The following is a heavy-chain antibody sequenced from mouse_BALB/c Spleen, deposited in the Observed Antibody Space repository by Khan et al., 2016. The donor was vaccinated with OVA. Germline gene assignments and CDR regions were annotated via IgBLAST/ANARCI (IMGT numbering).Heavy chain of an antibody. J-gene: IGHJ4*01. V-gene: IGHV3-1*02. CDR2: IYHSGSI. D-gene: IGHD2-1*01. Sequence: VQLKESGPDLVKPSQSLSLTCTVTGYSITSGYSWHWIRQFPGNKLEWMGYIYHSGSINYNPSLKSRFSITRDTTKNLFFLQLNSVTTEDTATYYCARDGNYMDYWGPGTSVTVSS. CDR3: ARDGNYMDY. CDR1: GYSITSGYS.